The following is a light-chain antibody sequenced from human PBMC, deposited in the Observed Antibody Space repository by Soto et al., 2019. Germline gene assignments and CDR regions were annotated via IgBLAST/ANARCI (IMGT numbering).Light chain of an antibody. Sequence: DIQMTQSPSTLSAFVGDSVTITCRASQSVSSSLAWYQQKPGKAPKLLIYDASTLESGVPSRFSGSGYGTEFTLTINSLQPGDFATYYCQQYESFSPYTFGQGTRLEIK. V-gene: IGKV1-5*01. J-gene: IGKJ2*01. CDR3: QQYESFSPYT. CDR2: DAS. CDR1: QSVSSS.